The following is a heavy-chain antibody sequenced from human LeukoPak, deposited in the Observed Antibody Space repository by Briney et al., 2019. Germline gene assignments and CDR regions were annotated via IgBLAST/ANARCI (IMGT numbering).Heavy chain of an antibody. CDR2: IRYDGSNK. D-gene: IGHD3-22*01. Sequence: GGSLRLSCAASGFTFSSYGMHWVRQAPGKGLEWVAFIRYDGSNKYYADSVKGRFTISRDNSKNTLYLQMNSLRAEDTAVYYCATPYYYDSSGYLGDYWGQGTLVTVSS. J-gene: IGHJ4*02. CDR1: GFTFSSYG. CDR3: ATPYYYDSSGYLGDY. V-gene: IGHV3-30*02.